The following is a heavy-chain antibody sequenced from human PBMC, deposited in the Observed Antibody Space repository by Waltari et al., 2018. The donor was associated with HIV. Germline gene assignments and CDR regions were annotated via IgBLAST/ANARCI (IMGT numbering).Heavy chain of an antibody. D-gene: IGHD5-12*01. CDR3: ARDKPPLDLVGWFDP. V-gene: IGHV4-39*07. J-gene: IGHJ5*02. CDR2: IYYSGST. Sequence: QLQLQESGPGLVKPSETLSLTCTVSGGSISSSSYYWGWIRQPPGKGLEWIGSIYYSGSTYYNPSLKSRVTISVDTSKNQFSLKLSSVTAADTAVYYCARDKPPLDLVGWFDPWGQGTLVTVSS. CDR1: GGSISSSSYY.